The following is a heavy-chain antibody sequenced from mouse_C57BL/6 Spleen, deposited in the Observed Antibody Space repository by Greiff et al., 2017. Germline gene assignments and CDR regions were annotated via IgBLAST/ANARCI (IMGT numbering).Heavy chain of an antibody. CDR1: GYTFTSYW. J-gene: IGHJ2*01. CDR2: IDPSDSYT. D-gene: IGHD2-2*01. V-gene: IGHV1-69*01. Sequence: QVQLQQPGAELVMPGASVKLSCKASGYTFTSYWMHWVKQRPGQGLEWIGEIDPSDSYTNYNQKFKGKSTLTVDKSSSTAYMQLSSLTSEDSAVYYCARPPMVTTERVYYFDYWGQGTTLTVSS. CDR3: ARPPMVTTERVYYFDY.